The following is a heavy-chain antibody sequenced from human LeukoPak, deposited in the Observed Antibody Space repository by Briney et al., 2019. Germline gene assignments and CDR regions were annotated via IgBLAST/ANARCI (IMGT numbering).Heavy chain of an antibody. CDR1: GGSVSTYY. Sequence: SETLSLTCTVSGGSVSTYYWNWVRQPPGKGLDGIGYVYYSTITNYYPSLKSRVTISIDTSKNQFSLKLNSVTAADTAVYYCARDRDRGTFRFDPWGQGTLVTVSS. CDR2: VYYSTIT. J-gene: IGHJ5*02. V-gene: IGHV4-59*02. CDR3: ARDRDRGTFRFDP. D-gene: IGHD3-16*01.